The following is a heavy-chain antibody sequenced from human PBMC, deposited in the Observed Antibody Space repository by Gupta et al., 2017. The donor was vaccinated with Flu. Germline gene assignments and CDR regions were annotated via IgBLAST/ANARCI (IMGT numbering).Heavy chain of an antibody. CDR3: SRGETGPSAPGRNDC. J-gene: IGHJ4*02. D-gene: IGHD6-13*01. Sequence: RLVESGGGLVQPGGSLRLSCVLSGFTFSQHYMDWIRQAPGKGLEWVGRIRNKANSYTKEYAASVKDRFTITRDDSKSSLYLQMNSLKNEDTAVYYCSRGETGPSAPGRNDCWGQGTLVTVSS. V-gene: IGHV3-72*01. CDR2: IRNKANSYTK. CDR1: GFTFSQHY.